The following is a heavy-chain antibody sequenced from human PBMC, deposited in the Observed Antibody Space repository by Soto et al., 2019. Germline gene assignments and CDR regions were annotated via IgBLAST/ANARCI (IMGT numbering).Heavy chain of an antibody. V-gene: IGHV3-74*01. CDR3: ARISQGTYCRGGNCYSDY. D-gene: IGHD2-15*01. CDR1: GFTFSSYW. CDR2: INGDGIST. J-gene: IGHJ4*02. Sequence: GGSLRLSCAASGFTFSSYWMHWVRQDPEKGLVWVSRINGDGISTSYADSVKGRFTISRDNAKDTLYLHMNSLGAEDTAVCYCARISQGTYCRGGNCYSDYWGQGTLVTVSS.